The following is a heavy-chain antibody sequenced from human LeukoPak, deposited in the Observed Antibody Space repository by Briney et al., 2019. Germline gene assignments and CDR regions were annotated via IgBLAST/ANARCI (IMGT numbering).Heavy chain of an antibody. CDR3: AGLRLGY. V-gene: IGHV3-74*01. Sequence: GRSLRLSCAASGFSFSSHWMYWVRQGPGKGLVWVSGINSDGSTTNYADSVKGRFTISRDNAKNTLYLQMNSLRAEDTAVYYCAGLRLGYWGLGTLVTVSS. J-gene: IGHJ4*02. CDR1: GFSFSSHW. CDR2: INSDGSTT.